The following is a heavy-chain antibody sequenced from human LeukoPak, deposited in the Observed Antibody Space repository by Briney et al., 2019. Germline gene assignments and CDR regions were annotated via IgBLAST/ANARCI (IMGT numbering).Heavy chain of an antibody. CDR2: ISGSSDRT. CDR1: RFTFSSYA. J-gene: IGHJ4*02. V-gene: IGHV3-23*01. D-gene: IGHD2/OR15-2a*01. Sequence: GGSLRLSCAASRFTFSSYAMSWVRQAPGKGLEWVSSISGSSDRTFYADSVKGRFTISRDNSKNTLYLQLNSLRAEDTALYYCARISARSFAYWGQGTLVTVSS. CDR3: ARISARSFAY.